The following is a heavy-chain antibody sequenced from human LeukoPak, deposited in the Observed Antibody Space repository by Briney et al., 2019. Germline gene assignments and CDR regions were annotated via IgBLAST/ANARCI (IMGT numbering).Heavy chain of an antibody. D-gene: IGHD2-2*01. CDR1: GYTFTTYD. V-gene: IGHV1-8*01. Sequence: ASVKVSCKASGYTFTTYDINWVRQASGQGLEWMGWINPNSGYTGYAQKFQGRVTITADKSTSTAYMELSSLRSEDTAVYYCASVGVVVPAASNWFDPWGQGTLVTVSS. CDR2: INPNSGYT. CDR3: ASVGVVVPAASNWFDP. J-gene: IGHJ5*02.